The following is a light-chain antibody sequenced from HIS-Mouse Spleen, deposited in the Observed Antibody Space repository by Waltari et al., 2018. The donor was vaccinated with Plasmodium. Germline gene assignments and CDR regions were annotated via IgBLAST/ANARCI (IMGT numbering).Light chain of an antibody. Sequence: DIQMTQSPSSLSASVGDRVTITCRATQSMSSNLNWYQQTPGKAPKLLIYAASSLQSGVPSRFSVRISRTDFTLTISNLQPEDIATYYCRQSYSTRRTFGQGTKVEMK. V-gene: IGKV1-39*01. CDR3: RQSYSTRRT. J-gene: IGKJ1*01. CDR2: AAS. CDR1: QSMSSN.